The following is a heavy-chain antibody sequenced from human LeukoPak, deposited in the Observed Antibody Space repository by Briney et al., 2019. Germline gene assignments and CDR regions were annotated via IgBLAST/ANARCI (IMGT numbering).Heavy chain of an antibody. CDR2: IRYDGSNK. D-gene: IGHD1-26*01. CDR3: AKDAAIVGARGLYAFDI. J-gene: IGHJ3*02. Sequence: PGGSLRLSCAASGFTFSSYGMHWVRQAPGKGLEWVAFIRYDGSNKYYADSVKGRFTISRDNSKNTLYVQMNSLRAEDTAVYYCAKDAAIVGARGLYAFDIWGQGTKVTVSS. CDR1: GFTFSSYG. V-gene: IGHV3-30*02.